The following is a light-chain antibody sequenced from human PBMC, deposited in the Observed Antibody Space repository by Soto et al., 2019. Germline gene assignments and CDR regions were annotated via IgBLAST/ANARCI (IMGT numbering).Light chain of an antibody. J-gene: IGLJ1*01. CDR1: SSDVGGYDC. V-gene: IGLV2-8*01. Sequence: QSALTQPPSVSGSPGQSVTISCTGTSSDVGGYDCVSWYRHRPGTAPKFLIYEVTKRPSGVPDRFSGSKSGNTASLTVSGLQPEDEADYFCSSYAASNTYVFGTGTKVTVL. CDR2: EVT. CDR3: SSYAASNTYV.